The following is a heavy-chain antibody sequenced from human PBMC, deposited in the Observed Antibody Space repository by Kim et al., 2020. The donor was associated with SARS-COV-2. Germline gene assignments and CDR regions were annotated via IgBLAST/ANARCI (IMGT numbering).Heavy chain of an antibody. CDR2: IYYSGST. CDR3: ARLGYCSGGSCYPVSRVAFDV. D-gene: IGHD2-15*01. Sequence: SETLSLTCTVPGGSISSSSYYWGWIRQPPGKGLEWIGSIYYSGSTYYNPSLKSRVTISVDTSKNQFSLKLSSVTAADTAVYYCARLGYCSGGSCYPVSRVAFDVWGQGARVTIS. J-gene: IGHJ3*01. CDR1: GGSISSSSYY. V-gene: IGHV4-39*01.